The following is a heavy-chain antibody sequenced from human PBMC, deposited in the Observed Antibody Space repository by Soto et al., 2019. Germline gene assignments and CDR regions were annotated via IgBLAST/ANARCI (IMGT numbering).Heavy chain of an antibody. J-gene: IGHJ5*01. Sequence: QVQLVQSGAEVKKPGASVKVSCKASGYTFTSYGISWVRQAPGQGLEWMGWISAYNGNTNYAQKIQGRVTMTTDTXXXXXXXXXXXXXXXXXXXXXXXXXXXXXXXGVXWF. V-gene: IGHV1-18*01. CDR3: XXXXXXXXXGVXWF. CDR2: ISAYNGNT. CDR1: GYTFTSYG.